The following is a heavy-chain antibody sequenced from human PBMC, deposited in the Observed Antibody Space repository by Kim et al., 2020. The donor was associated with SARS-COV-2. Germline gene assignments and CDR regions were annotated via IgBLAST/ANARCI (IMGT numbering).Heavy chain of an antibody. V-gene: IGHV4-59*01. J-gene: IGHJ5*02. CDR2: IYFSGST. CDR3: VRGGGRRDWFDP. CDR1: GGSISNYY. Sequence: SETLSLTCIVSGGSISNYYWSWIRQPPGKGLEWIGYIYFSGSTYYNPSLKNRVTISVDTSKNQFSLKLSSVTTADTAMYYCVRGGGRRDWFDPWGQGTL. D-gene: IGHD1-26*01.